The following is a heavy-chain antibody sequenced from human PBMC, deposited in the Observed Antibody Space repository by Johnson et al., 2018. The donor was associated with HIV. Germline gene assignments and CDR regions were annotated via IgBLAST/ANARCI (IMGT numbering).Heavy chain of an antibody. V-gene: IGHV3-20*04. J-gene: IGHJ3*02. Sequence: VQLVESGGGLVQPGGSLRLSCAASGFTFSSYWMHWVRQAPGKGLEWVSGINWNGDNTGYADSVKGRFTISIDSAKNSLYLQMNSLRAEDTALYYCVRGDYDRSDAFDIWGQGTMVTVSS. CDR1: GFTFSSYW. CDR2: INWNGDNT. CDR3: VRGDYDRSDAFDI. D-gene: IGHD3-22*01.